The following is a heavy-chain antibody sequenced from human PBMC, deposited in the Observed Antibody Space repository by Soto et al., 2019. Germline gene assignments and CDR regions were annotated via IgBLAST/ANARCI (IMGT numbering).Heavy chain of an antibody. CDR1: GGSISSSIYY. V-gene: IGHV4-39*01. J-gene: IGHJ5*02. D-gene: IGHD2-2*01. CDR2: IYYSGST. Sequence: LQLQESGPGLVKPSETLSLTCTVSGGSISSSIYYWGWIRQPPGKGLEWIGSIYYSGSTYYNPSLKSRVTISVDTSKNQFSLQLSSVPAADTAVYYCARSDIVVVPATFDPWGQGTLVTVSS. CDR3: ARSDIVVVPATFDP.